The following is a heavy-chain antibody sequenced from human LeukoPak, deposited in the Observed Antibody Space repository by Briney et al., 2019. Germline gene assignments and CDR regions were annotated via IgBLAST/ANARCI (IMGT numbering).Heavy chain of an antibody. D-gene: IGHD6-19*01. V-gene: IGHV1-69*06. Sequence: SVKVSCKASGGTFSSYAVTWVRQAPGQGLEWMGGIIPVFGTANYAQKFQGRVTITADKSTSTTYMELSSLRSDDTAVYYCARDLRYSSGWSASGMDVWGKGTTVTISS. J-gene: IGHJ6*03. CDR1: GGTFSSYA. CDR2: IIPVFGTA. CDR3: ARDLRYSSGWSASGMDV.